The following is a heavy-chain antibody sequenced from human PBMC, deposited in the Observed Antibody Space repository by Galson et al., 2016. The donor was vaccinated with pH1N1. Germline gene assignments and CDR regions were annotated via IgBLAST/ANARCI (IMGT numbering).Heavy chain of an antibody. CDR1: GGTFTNYA. J-gene: IGHJ6*02. V-gene: IGHV1-69*13. D-gene: IGHD5/OR15-5a*01. CDR2: LIPILGTP. Sequence: SVKVSCKASGGTFTNYAINWVRQAPGQGLEWMGGLIPILGTPDYAQTLQGRVTITADENTNTAYMEMSSLRAGDTAVYYCARGFSVYDRQEYYQNGMGVWGQGPTVTVSS. CDR3: ARGFSVYDRQEYYQNGMGV.